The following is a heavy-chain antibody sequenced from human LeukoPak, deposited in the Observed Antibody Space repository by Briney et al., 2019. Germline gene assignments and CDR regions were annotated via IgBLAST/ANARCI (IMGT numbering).Heavy chain of an antibody. CDR1: GGSITSYH. D-gene: IGHD5-24*01. J-gene: IGHJ4*02. V-gene: IGHV4-59*01. CDR3: ARGSRDGYNHFDY. CDR2: IYYSGST. Sequence: PSKTLSLTCTISGGSITSYHWSWIRQPPGKGLEWIGYIYYSGSTNYNPSLKSRVTISVDTSKNQFSLSLRSVTAADTAVYYCARGSRDGYNHFDYWGQGTLVTVSS.